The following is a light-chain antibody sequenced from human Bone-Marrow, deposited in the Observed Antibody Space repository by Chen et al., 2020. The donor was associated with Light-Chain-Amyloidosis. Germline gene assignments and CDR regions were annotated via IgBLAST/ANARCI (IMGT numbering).Light chain of an antibody. J-gene: IGLJ3*02. CDR1: SGSLATNY. V-gene: IGLV6-57*01. CDR3: QSYQGSSQGV. CDR2: EDD. Sequence: NFMLTQPHSVSESPGKTVIIYCTRSSGSLATNYVQWYQQRPSSSPTTVIYEDDQRPSGFPDRFSGAIDRSSNSASLTISGLKTEDEADYYCQSYQGSSQGVFGGGTKLTVL.